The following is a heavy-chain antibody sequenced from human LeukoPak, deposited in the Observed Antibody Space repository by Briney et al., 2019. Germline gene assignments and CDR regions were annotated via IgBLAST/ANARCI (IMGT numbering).Heavy chain of an antibody. D-gene: IGHD6-19*01. CDR3: AREPRAVAGTVNWFDP. V-gene: IGHV3-74*01. CDR1: GFTFSSYW. CDR2: INSDGSST. J-gene: IGHJ5*02. Sequence: EPGGSLRLSCAASGFTFSSYWMHWVRQAPGKGLVWVSRINSDGSSTSYADSVKGRFTISRDNAKNTLYLQMNSLRAEDTAVYYCAREPRAVAGTVNWFDPWGQGTLVTVSS.